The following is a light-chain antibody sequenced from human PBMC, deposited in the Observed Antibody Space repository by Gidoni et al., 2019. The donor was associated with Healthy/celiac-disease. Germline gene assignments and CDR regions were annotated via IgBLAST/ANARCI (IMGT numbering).Light chain of an antibody. J-gene: IGLJ3*02. CDR3: AACDDSLNGPV. CDR1: SSNIGSNT. V-gene: IGLV1-44*01. Sequence: QSVLTQPPSASGTPGQRVTISCAGSSSNIGSNTVNWYQQLPGTAPKLLIYRNNQRPSGVPDRFSGSKSGTSVSMAISGLQSEDEADYYCAACDDSLNGPVFGGGTKLTVL. CDR2: RNN.